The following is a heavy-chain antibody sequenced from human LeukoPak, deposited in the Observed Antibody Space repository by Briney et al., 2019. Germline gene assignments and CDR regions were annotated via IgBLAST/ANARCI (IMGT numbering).Heavy chain of an antibody. D-gene: IGHD2-15*01. CDR3: ARTQEGGWTIFDY. V-gene: IGHV3-33*01. CDR2: IWYDGSNE. CDR1: GFTFGSYG. J-gene: IGHJ4*02. Sequence: GGSLRLSCAASGFTFGSYGMHWVRQAPGKGLEWVAVIWYDGSNEYYADSVKGRFTISRDNSKNTLYLQMNSLRAEDTAVYYCARTQEGGWTIFDYWGQGTLVTVSS.